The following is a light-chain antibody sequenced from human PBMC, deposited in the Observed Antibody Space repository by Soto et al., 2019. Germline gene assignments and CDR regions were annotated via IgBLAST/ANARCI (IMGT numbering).Light chain of an antibody. CDR2: RAS. V-gene: IGKV3-15*01. Sequence: EIVMTQSPATLSVSPGERATLSCRASQSVNSNSAWYQQKPGQAPRLLIYRASTRATDIPARFSGSGSGTEFTLTISSLQSEDFAVYYCQQYNNWPRTFGQGTKVEIK. J-gene: IGKJ1*01. CDR1: QSVNSN. CDR3: QQYNNWPRT.